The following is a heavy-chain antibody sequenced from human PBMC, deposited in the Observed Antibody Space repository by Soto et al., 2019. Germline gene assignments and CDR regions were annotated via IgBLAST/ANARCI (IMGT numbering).Heavy chain of an antibody. J-gene: IGHJ4*02. CDR3: ARGLAPSYFDY. CDR1: GYTFTNYA. CDR2: VNAGNGNT. Sequence: QVQLVQSGAEVKKPGASVKVSCKASGYTFTNYAMHWVRQAPGQRLEWMGWVNAGNGNTKSSLKFQGRVTITRDTAAVTAYMELSSLRSDDTAVYYCARGLAPSYFDYWGQGTLFTVSS. D-gene: IGHD6-19*01. V-gene: IGHV1-3*01.